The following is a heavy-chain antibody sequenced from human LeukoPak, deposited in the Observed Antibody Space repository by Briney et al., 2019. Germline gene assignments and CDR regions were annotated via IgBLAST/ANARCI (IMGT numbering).Heavy chain of an antibody. CDR3: ARDRGYSRSSAYYYGMDV. Sequence: SETLSLTCTVSGGSISSYYWSWIRQPRGKGLEWIGYNYYSGSTNYNPSLKSRVTISVDTSKNQFSLKLTSVTAADTAVYYCARDRGYSRSSAYYYGMDVWGQGTTVTVSS. J-gene: IGHJ6*02. D-gene: IGHD6-6*01. CDR1: GGSISSYY. V-gene: IGHV4-59*01. CDR2: NYYSGST.